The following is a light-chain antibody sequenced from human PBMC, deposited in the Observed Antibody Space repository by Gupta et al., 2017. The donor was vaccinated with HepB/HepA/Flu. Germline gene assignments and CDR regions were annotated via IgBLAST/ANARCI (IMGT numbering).Light chain of an antibody. CDR3: LLYYGGAQPFVL. Sequence: QTVVTQEPSLTVSPGGTVTPTCASSTGAVTSANFPNWIQQKPGQAPRTLIYNTNSKYSWTPARFSASLLGDKAALTLSDVQPEDEAEYYCLLYYGGAQPFVLFGGGTKLTVL. CDR1: TGAVTSANF. J-gene: IGLJ2*01. CDR2: NTN. V-gene: IGLV7-43*01.